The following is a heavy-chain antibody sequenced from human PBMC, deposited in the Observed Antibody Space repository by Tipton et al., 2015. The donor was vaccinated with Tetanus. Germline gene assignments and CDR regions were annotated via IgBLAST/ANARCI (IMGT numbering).Heavy chain of an antibody. CDR3: ARSHDSSGYYYEESKFKHVTFDY. V-gene: IGHV1-46*01. CDR2: INPSGGST. J-gene: IGHJ4*02. Sequence: QLVQSGAEVKKPGASVKVSCKASGYTFTSYYMHWVRQAPGQGLEWMGIINPSGGSTSYAQKFQGRVTMTRDTSTSTVYMELSSLRSEDTAVYYCARSHDSSGYYYEESKFKHVTFDYWGQGTLVTVSS. D-gene: IGHD3-22*01. CDR1: GYTFTSYY.